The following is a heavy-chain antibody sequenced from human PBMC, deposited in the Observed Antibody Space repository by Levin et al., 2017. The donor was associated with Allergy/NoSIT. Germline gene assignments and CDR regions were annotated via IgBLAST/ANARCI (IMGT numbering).Heavy chain of an antibody. Sequence: GESLKISCTASGFTFGDYAMSWVRQAPGKGLEWVGFIRSKAYGGTTEYAASVKGRFTISRDDSKSIAYLQMNSLKTEDTAVYYCTRDPNDYIWGSYGDYWGQGTLVTVSS. V-gene: IGHV3-49*04. J-gene: IGHJ4*02. D-gene: IGHD3-16*01. CDR2: IRSKAYGGTT. CDR1: GFTFGDYA. CDR3: TRDPNDYIWGSYGDY.